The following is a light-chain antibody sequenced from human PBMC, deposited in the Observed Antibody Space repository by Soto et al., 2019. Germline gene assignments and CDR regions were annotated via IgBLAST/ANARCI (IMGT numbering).Light chain of an antibody. Sequence: QSVLTQPRSVSGSPGPSVTLSCTGTSSEVGGYDFVSWYQQRPGKAPKLMVYDVTKRPPGVPDRFSGSRSGTTASLTISGHQAEDEADYFCCSYAGTYTLVFGGGTQQTVL. CDR3: CSYAGTYTLV. CDR1: SSEVGGYDF. V-gene: IGLV2-11*01. J-gene: IGLJ2*01. CDR2: DVT.